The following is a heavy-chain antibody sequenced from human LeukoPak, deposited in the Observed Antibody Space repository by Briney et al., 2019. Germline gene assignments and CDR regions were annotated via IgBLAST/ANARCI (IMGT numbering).Heavy chain of an antibody. CDR1: GASISGSGYY. D-gene: IGHD4-23*01. Sequence: SETLSLTCAVSGASISGSGYYWGWIRQPPGKGLEWIGNIYYSGSTYYNPSLKSRVTISVDTSKNQFSLKLSSVTAADTAVYYCARTPTGVRRYYFDYWGQGTLVTVSS. CDR2: IYYSGST. CDR3: ARTPTGVRRYYFDY. J-gene: IGHJ4*02. V-gene: IGHV4-39*07.